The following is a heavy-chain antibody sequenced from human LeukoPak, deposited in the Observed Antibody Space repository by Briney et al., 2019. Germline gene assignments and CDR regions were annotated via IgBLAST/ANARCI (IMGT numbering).Heavy chain of an antibody. Sequence: PGGSLRLSCAASGFTFDDYAMHWVRQAPGKGLEWVSGISWNSGSIGYADSVKGRFTISRDNAKNSLYLQMNSLRAEDTALYYCAKDAYDSSPQGELDIWGQGTMVTVSS. D-gene: IGHD3-22*01. CDR3: AKDAYDSSPQGELDI. J-gene: IGHJ3*02. CDR2: ISWNSGSI. CDR1: GFTFDDYA. V-gene: IGHV3-9*01.